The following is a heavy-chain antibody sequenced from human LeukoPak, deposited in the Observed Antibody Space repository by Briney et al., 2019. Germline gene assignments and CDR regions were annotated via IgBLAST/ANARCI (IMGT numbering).Heavy chain of an antibody. Sequence: PSETLSLTCAVYGGSFSGYYWSWIRQPPGKGLEWIGEINHSGSTNYNPSLKSRVTISVDTSKNQFSLKLSSVTAADTAVYYRARPKSRGYSYGLKAFDIWGQGTMVTVSS. CDR1: GGSFSGYY. CDR3: ARPKSRGYSYGLKAFDI. J-gene: IGHJ3*02. V-gene: IGHV4-34*01. CDR2: INHSGST. D-gene: IGHD5-18*01.